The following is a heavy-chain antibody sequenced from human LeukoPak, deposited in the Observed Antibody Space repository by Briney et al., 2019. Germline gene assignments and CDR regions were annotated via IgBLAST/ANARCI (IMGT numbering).Heavy chain of an antibody. J-gene: IGHJ6*03. CDR3: AKGYSGYDYYYYYYMDV. CDR2: ISYDGSNK. V-gene: IGHV3-30*04. Sequence: PGGSLRLSCAASGFTFSSYAMHWVRQAPGKGLEWVAVISYDGSNKYYADSVKGRFTISRDNSKNTLYLQMNSLRAEDTAVYYCAKGYSGYDYYYYYYMDVWGKGTTVTVSS. D-gene: IGHD5-12*01. CDR1: GFTFSSYA.